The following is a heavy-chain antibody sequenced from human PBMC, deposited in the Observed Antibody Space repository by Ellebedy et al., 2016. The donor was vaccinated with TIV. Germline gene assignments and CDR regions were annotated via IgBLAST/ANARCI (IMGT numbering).Heavy chain of an antibody. D-gene: IGHD5-12*01. V-gene: IGHV5-51*01. Sequence: GESLKISCKASGYNFATYWIGWLRQTPGKGLEWKGIIFPLDSDTRYSPSFQGQVTISADRTLTTASLQWSSLRASDTAMYYCARSLAGYGYIDSWGQGTLVNVSS. J-gene: IGHJ4*02. CDR1: GYNFATYW. CDR3: ARSLAGYGYIDS. CDR2: IFPLDSDT.